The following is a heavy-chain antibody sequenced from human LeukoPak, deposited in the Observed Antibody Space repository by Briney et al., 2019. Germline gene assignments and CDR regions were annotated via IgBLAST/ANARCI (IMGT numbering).Heavy chain of an antibody. Sequence: PGGSLRLSCAASGFTFSSYAMSWVRQAPGKGLEWVSTISGSGVSTYYADSVRGRFTISRDNSKDTLYLQMNSLRAEDTAVYYCATLTPLIKGVDVWGRGTTVTVSS. V-gene: IGHV3-23*01. CDR3: ATLTPLIKGVDV. J-gene: IGHJ6*02. CDR2: ISGSGVST. CDR1: GFTFSSYA.